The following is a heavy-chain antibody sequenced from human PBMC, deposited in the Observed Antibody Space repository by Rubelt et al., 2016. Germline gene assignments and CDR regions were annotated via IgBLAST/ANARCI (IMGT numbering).Heavy chain of an antibody. V-gene: IGHV1-2*04. J-gene: IGHJ6*02. Sequence: QVQLVQSGAEVKKPGSSVKVSCKASGGTFSSYAISWVRQAPGQGLEWMGWNNPNSGGTYYGLKFQGWVTMSRDTSISTADMGLSRLRPDDTAVYYCARDRNYYYGMDVWGQGTTVTVSS. CDR3: ARDRNYYYGMDV. CDR2: NNPNSGGT. CDR1: GGTFSSYA.